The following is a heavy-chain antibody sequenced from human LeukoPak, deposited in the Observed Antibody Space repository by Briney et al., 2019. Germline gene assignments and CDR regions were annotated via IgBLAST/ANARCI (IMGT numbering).Heavy chain of an antibody. Sequence: ASVKVSCKASGYTFTDYYMHWVRQAPGQGLEWMGWINPDSGGTNYAQNFQGRVTMTRDTSTSTVYMELSSLRFEDTAVYYCARGDGNRGNWFDPWGQGTLVTVSS. CDR1: GYTFTDYY. V-gene: IGHV1-2*02. CDR3: ARGDGNRGNWFDP. D-gene: IGHD5-24*01. J-gene: IGHJ5*02. CDR2: INPDSGGT.